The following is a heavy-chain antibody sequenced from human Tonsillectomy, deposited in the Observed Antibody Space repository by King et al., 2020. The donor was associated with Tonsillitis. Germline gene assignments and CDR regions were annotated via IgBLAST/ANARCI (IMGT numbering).Heavy chain of an antibody. J-gene: IGHJ6*03. CDR2: VSYDGGNE. V-gene: IGHV3-30-3*01. D-gene: IGHD1-26*01. Sequence: VQLVESGGGVVQPGRSLRLSCAASGFTFSNYAMHWVRQAPGKGLEWVAVVSYDGGNENYADSVKGRFTISRDNSKNTLYLQMNSLRGEDTAVYYCARVLRPGVLGADPGYYYMDVWGKGTTVTVSS. CDR3: ARVLRPGVLGADPGYYYMDV. CDR1: GFTFSNYA.